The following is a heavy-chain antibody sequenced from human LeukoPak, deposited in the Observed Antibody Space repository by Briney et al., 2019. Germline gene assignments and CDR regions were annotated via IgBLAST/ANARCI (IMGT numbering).Heavy chain of an antibody. J-gene: IGHJ6*02. Sequence: GASVKVSCKASGHTFTGYYMHWVRQAPGQGLEWMGWINPNSGGTNYAQKFQGRVTMTRDTSISTAYMELSRLRSDDTAVYYCARGLGGYYDILTAKEKLDYYGMDVWGQGTTVTVSS. D-gene: IGHD3-9*01. CDR1: GHTFTGYY. CDR3: ARGLGGYYDILTAKEKLDYYGMDV. CDR2: INPNSGGT. V-gene: IGHV1-2*02.